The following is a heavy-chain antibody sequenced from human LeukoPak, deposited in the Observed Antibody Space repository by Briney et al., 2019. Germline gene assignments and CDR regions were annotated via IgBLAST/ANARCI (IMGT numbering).Heavy chain of an antibody. CDR1: GGSFSTYY. D-gene: IGHD3-16*02. CDR2: INHSGST. V-gene: IGHV4-34*01. CDR3: ASTLFGGVISNY. J-gene: IGHJ4*02. Sequence: PSETLPLTCAVYGGSFSTYYWTWIRQPPGKGLEWIGEINHSGSTNYNPSLKSRVTISVDTSKNQFSLKLSSVTAADTAMYYCASTLFGGVISNYWGQGTLVTVSS.